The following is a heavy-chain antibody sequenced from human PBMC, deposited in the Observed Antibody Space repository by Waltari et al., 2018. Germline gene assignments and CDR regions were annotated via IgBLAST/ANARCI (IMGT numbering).Heavy chain of an antibody. Sequence: QVQLQESGPGLVKPSQTLSLTCTVSGGSISSGVYYWSWLRQHPGKGLEWIGYIYYSGSTYDNPSLKSLVTISVDTSKNQFSLKLSSVTAADTAVYYCARVVRGVITEENWFDPWGQGTLVTVSS. CDR2: IYYSGST. J-gene: IGHJ5*02. D-gene: IGHD3-10*01. V-gene: IGHV4-31*01. CDR3: ARVVRGVITEENWFDP. CDR1: GGSISSGVYY.